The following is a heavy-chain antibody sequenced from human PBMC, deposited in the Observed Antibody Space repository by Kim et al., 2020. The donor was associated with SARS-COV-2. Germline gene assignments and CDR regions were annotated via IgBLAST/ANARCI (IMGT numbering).Heavy chain of an antibody. Sequence: SETLSLTCTVSGDSISNSFNYWGWIRQPPGKGLEWIGSVYHSGSTYDSPSLKSRVTVSVDTSKNQFSLKLTSVTAADTAVYYCARLPHDSSGHVDYWGRGILVTVSS. J-gene: IGHJ4*02. CDR3: ARLPHDSSGHVDY. CDR1: GDSISNSFNY. V-gene: IGHV4-39*01. D-gene: IGHD3-22*01. CDR2: VYHSGST.